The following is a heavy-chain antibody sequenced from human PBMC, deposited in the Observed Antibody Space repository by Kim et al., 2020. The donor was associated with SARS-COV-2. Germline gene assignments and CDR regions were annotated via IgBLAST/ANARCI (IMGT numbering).Heavy chain of an antibody. CDR1: GFTFSTHW. CDR3: GRDMDV. V-gene: IGHV3-7*01. Sequence: GGSLRLSCAASGFTFSTHWMNWIRQAPGKGLEWVANIKTDGSAQYYVDSVKGRFTISRDNAKNSLYLQMNSLRAVDTAVYYCGRDMDVWGQGTTVTVSS. J-gene: IGHJ6*02. CDR2: IKTDGSAQ.